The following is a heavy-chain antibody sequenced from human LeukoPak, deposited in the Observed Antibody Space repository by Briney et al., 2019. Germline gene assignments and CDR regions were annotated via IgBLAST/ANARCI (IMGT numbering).Heavy chain of an antibody. CDR2: IDPGDSDA. Sequence: GESLKISCKGSGYSFTSYWIGWVRQMPGKGLEWVGIIDPGDSDARYSPSFQGQVTISAAKSISTAYLQWSSLKASDTATYYCARPEDTGYASVLWGQGTLVTVSS. CDR1: GYSFTSYW. CDR3: ARPEDTGYASVL. J-gene: IGHJ4*02. D-gene: IGHD5-12*01. V-gene: IGHV5-51*01.